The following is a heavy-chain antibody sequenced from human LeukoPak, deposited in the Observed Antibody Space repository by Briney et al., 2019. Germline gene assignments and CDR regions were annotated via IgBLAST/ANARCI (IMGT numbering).Heavy chain of an antibody. CDR3: AIVTVAGTDYYMDV. Sequence: SETLSLTCAVSGYSIRSGYYWGWIRQPPGKGLEWIGSIYHSGSTDYNPSLKSRVTISIDTSKNQFSLKLSSVTAADTAVYYCAIVTVAGTDYYMDVWGKGTTVTVSS. CDR2: IYHSGST. CDR1: GYSIRSGYY. J-gene: IGHJ6*03. V-gene: IGHV4-38-2*01. D-gene: IGHD6-19*01.